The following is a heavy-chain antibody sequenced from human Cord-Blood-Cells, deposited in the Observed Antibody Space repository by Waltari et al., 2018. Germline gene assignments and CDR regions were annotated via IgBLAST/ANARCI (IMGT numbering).Heavy chain of an antibody. D-gene: IGHD6-13*01. Sequence: EVQLVQSGAAVKKSGESMKISCKGCGYSFTSYWIGWVREMPGKGLEWMGIIYPGDSDTRYSPSFQGQVTISADKSISTAYLQWSSLKASDTAMYYCARRLRYSSSWIYFDYWGQGTLVTVSS. CDR1: GYSFTSYW. J-gene: IGHJ4*02. CDR2: IYPGDSDT. V-gene: IGHV5-51*01. CDR3: ARRLRYSSSWIYFDY.